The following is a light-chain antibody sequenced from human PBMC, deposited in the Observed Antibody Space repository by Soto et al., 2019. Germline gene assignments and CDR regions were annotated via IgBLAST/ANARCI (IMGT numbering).Light chain of an antibody. V-gene: IGKV3D-15*01. CDR1: QSISSY. CDR3: QQYNNWPQT. Sequence: EIVLTQPPATLSLSPGESATLSCRASQSISSYLAWYQQKPGQAPRLLIYGASSRATGIPDRFSGSGSGTEFTLTISSLQSEDFAVYYCQQYNNWPQTLGQGTKVDIK. CDR2: GAS. J-gene: IGKJ1*01.